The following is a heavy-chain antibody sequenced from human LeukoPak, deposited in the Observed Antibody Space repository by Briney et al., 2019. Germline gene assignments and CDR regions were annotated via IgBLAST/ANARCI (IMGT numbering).Heavy chain of an antibody. D-gene: IGHD3-22*01. CDR3: ARVRSGYFIDY. Sequence: PSETLSLTCTVSGGSLSSYYWSWIRQPPGKGLEWIGYVYYSGSTKSNPSLKSRVSISIDTSKNQFSLKVTSMTAADTAVYYRARVRSGYFIDYWGQGTLVTVSS. J-gene: IGHJ4*02. CDR1: GGSLSSYY. CDR2: VYYSGST. V-gene: IGHV4-59*08.